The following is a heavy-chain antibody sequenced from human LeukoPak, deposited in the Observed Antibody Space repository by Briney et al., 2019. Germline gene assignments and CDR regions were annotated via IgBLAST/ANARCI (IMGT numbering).Heavy chain of an antibody. CDR1: GGTFSSYA. J-gene: IGHJ4*02. Sequence: SVKVSCKASGGTFSSYAISWVRQAPGQGLEWMGGIIPIFGTANYAQKFQGRVTITTDESTSTAYMELSSLRSEDTAVYYCARGPQGGYSYALLDYWGQGTLVTVSS. D-gene: IGHD5-18*01. CDR3: ARGPQGGYSYALLDY. CDR2: IIPIFGTA. V-gene: IGHV1-69*05.